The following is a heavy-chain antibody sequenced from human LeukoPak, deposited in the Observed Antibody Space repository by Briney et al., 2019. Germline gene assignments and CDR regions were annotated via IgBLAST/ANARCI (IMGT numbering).Heavy chain of an antibody. V-gene: IGHV3-30*02. CDR3: AKDPTGYYYDSSGYYPNDY. J-gene: IGHJ4*02. CDR2: IRYDGSNK. Sequence: GGSLRLSCAASGFTFSTYGMHWVRQAPGKGLEWVAFIRYDGSNKYYADFVKGRFTISRDNSKNTLYLQMNSLRAEDTAVYYRAKDPTGYYYDSSGYYPNDYWGQGTLVTVSS. CDR1: GFTFSTYG. D-gene: IGHD3-22*01.